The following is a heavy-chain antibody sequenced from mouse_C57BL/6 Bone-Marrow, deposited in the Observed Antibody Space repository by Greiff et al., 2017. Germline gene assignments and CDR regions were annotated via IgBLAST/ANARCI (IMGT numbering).Heavy chain of an antibody. D-gene: IGHD1-1*01. J-gene: IGHJ3*01. CDR3: TREVYYYGSSLFAY. CDR2: ISSGGDYI. CDR1: GFTFSSYA. V-gene: IGHV5-9-1*02. Sequence: EVQGVESGEGLVKPGGSLKLSCAASGFTFSSYAMSWVRQTPEKRLEWVAYISSGGDYIYYADTVKGRFTISRDNARNTLYLQMSSLKSEDTAMYYCTREVYYYGSSLFAYWGQGTLVTVSA.